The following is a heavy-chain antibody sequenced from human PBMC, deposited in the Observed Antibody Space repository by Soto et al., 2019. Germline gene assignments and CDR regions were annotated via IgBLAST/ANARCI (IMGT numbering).Heavy chain of an antibody. CDR3: ARHYCSGGSCYSYHYYMDV. D-gene: IGHD2-15*01. V-gene: IGHV5-51*01. CDR1: GYSFTSYW. J-gene: IGHJ6*03. CDR2: IYPGDSDT. Sequence: NPGESLKISCKGSGYSFTSYWIGWVRQMPGKGLEWMGIIYPGDSDTRYSPSFQGQVTISADKSISTAYLQWSSLKASDTAMYYCARHYCSGGSCYSYHYYMDVWGKGTTVTVSS.